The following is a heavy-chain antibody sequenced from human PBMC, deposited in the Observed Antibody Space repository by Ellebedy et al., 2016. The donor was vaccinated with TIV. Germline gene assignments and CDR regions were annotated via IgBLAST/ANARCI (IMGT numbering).Heavy chain of an antibody. CDR1: GFTFSNYW. D-gene: IGHD1-1*01. CDR3: ARGKLTWKSEDY. CDR2: TNTDGSRT. J-gene: IGHJ4*02. V-gene: IGHV3-74*01. Sequence: PGGSLRLSCAASGFTFSNYWMHWVRQVPGKGLMWVSHTNTDGSRTSHADSVKGRFTISRDNGKNTLYLQMNSLRVEDTAVYYCARGKLTWKSEDYWGQGTLVTVSS.